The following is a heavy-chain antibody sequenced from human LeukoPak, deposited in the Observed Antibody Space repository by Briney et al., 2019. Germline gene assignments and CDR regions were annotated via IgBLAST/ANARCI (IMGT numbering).Heavy chain of an antibody. Sequence: KPSETLSLTCTVSGGSISSSSYYWGWIRQPPGKGLEWIGSIYYSGSTYYNPSLKSRVTISVDTSKNQFSLKLSSVTAADTAVYYCATALYCSGGSCYLGKNWFDPWGQGTLVTVSS. CDR1: GGSISSSSYY. V-gene: IGHV4-39*01. D-gene: IGHD2-15*01. CDR3: ATALYCSGGSCYLGKNWFDP. CDR2: IYYSGST. J-gene: IGHJ5*02.